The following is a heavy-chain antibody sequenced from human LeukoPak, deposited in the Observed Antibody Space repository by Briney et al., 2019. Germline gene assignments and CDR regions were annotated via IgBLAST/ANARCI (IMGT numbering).Heavy chain of an antibody. Sequence: SETLTLTCTVSGGSVSSDSYYWSWIRQPPGKGLEWIGYIYYTGSTNYNPSLKSRVTISVDMSKNQFSLKLTSVTAADTAVYYCATKGPRRGYFDYWGQGTLVTVSS. CDR1: GGSVSSDSYY. CDR2: IYYTGST. V-gene: IGHV4-61*01. J-gene: IGHJ4*02. CDR3: ATKGPRRGYFDY.